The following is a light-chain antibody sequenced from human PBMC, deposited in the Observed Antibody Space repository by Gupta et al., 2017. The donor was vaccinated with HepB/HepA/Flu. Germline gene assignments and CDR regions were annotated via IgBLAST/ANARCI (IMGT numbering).Light chain of an antibody. V-gene: IGKV1-9*01. CDR3: QQLNTSPLT. CDR2: AAS. CDR1: QGIQRF. Sequence: IHLTHSPSFLSASVGDPVNLTCRASQGIQRFLAWYQQKPGSAPKLLIYAASVLQSGVPSRFSGSGFGTEFTLTISSLQPEECATYYCQQLNTSPLTFGGGTKVEIE. J-gene: IGKJ4*01.